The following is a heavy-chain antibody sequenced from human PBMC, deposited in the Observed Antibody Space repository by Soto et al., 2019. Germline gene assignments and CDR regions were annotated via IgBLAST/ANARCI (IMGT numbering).Heavy chain of an antibody. V-gene: IGHV3-23*01. CDR1: GFIFSSYA. CDR3: AKDWGRVLGAENYCYY. D-gene: IGHD3-10*01. CDR2: ISGSDSST. J-gene: IGHJ4*02. Sequence: EVQLLESGGGLVQPGGSLRLSCAASGFIFSSYAMSWVRQAPGKGLEWVSGISGSDSSTYYADSVKGRFTISRDISKSTLYLQMNSLRAEDTAVYYCAKDWGRVLGAENYCYYWGQGTLVTVSS.